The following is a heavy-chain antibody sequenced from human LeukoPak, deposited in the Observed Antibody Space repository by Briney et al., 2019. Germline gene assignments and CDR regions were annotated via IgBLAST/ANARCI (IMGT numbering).Heavy chain of an antibody. CDR3: ARVPPNTVTTLQYFDY. V-gene: IGHV3-74*01. Sequence: GGSLRLSCAASGFTFSRFWMHWVRQAPGKGLVWVSRINTNGSITSYADSVKGRFTISRDNAKNTLYLQMNSLRAEDTAVYYCARVPPNTVTTLQYFDYWGQGTLVTVSS. CDR1: GFTFSRFW. J-gene: IGHJ4*02. D-gene: IGHD4-17*01. CDR2: INTNGSIT.